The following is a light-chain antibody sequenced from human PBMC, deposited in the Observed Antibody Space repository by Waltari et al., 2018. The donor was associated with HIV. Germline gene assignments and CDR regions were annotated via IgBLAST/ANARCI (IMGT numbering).Light chain of an antibody. CDR2: EVT. CDR3: ISDAGSNTFA. J-gene: IGLJ2*01. Sequence: QSALTQPPSASGSPGQSVTISCTGTSSDVGGYNYVSWYQQHPGKAPKLIIFEVTPRPSAVPDLFSGSKSGNTASLSVSGLQAEDESDYYFISDAGSNTFALGAGTKLTVL. CDR1: SSDVGGYNY. V-gene: IGLV2-8*01.